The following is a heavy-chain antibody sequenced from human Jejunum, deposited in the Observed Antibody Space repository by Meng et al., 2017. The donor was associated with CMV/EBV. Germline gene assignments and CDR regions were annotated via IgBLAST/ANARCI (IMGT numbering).Heavy chain of an antibody. Sequence: VQPKQWGAGLLKPSETLPLPCAVYGGSFSGYYWSWIRQPPGKGLEWIGEINHSGSTNYNPSLKSRVTISVDTSKNQFSLKLSSVTAADTAVYYCARGFVKYTVTRVGNWFDPWGQGTLVTVSS. CDR1: GGSFSGYY. V-gene: IGHV4-34*01. CDR2: INHSGST. D-gene: IGHD4-17*01. CDR3: ARGFVKYTVTRVGNWFDP. J-gene: IGHJ5*02.